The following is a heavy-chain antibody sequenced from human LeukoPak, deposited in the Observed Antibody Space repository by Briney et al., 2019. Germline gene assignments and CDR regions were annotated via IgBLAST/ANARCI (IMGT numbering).Heavy chain of an antibody. CDR3: AKGLRKIQLAY. J-gene: IGHJ4*02. Sequence: PGGSLRLSCAASGFTFSDYNMRWIRQAPGKGLEWVSSISRSGSTKYYADSVKGRFTISRDNAKNSLFLQMNSLRAEDTAVYYCAKGLRKIQLAYWGQGTLVTVSS. V-gene: IGHV3-11*01. CDR2: ISRSGSTK. D-gene: IGHD5-18*01. CDR1: GFTFSDYN.